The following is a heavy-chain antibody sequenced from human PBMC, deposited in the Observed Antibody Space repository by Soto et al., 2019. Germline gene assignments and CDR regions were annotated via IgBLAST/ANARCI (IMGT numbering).Heavy chain of an antibody. CDR2: INPSGGST. CDR3: ARDRAAAAGSYYYGMDV. D-gene: IGHD6-13*01. CDR1: GYTFTSYY. J-gene: IGHJ6*02. V-gene: IGHV1-46*01. Sequence: QVQLVQSGAEVKKPGASVKVSCKASGYTFTSYYMHWVRQAPGQGLEWMGIINPSGGSTSYAQKFQGRVTMTRDTSTSTVDMELSSLRAEDTAVYYCARDRAAAAGSYYYGMDVGGQGTTVTVSS.